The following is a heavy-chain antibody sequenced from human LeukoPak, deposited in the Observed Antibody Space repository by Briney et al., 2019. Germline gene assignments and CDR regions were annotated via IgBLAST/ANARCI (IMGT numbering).Heavy chain of an antibody. CDR3: ARVQEYSNGSY. D-gene: IGHD4-11*01. J-gene: IGHJ4*02. CDR2: IYSGGST. Sequence: GGSLRLSCAASGFTVSSDYMSWVRQAPGKGLEWVSVIYSGGSTYYADSVKGRFTISRDNSKNTLYLQMNSLRAKDTAVYYCARVQEYSNGSYWGQGILVTVSS. V-gene: IGHV3-53*01. CDR1: GFTVSSDY.